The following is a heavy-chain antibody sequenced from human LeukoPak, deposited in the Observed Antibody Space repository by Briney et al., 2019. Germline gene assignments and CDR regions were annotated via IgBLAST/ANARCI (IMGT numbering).Heavy chain of an antibody. V-gene: IGHV3-21*01. J-gene: IGHJ4*02. CDR2: ISSSSSYI. CDR1: GFTFSSYS. CDR3: AREGLGDLVGGIDY. Sequence: GGSLRLSCGASGFTFSSYSMNWVRQAPGKGLEWVSSISSSSSYIYYADSVKGRFTISRDNAKNSLYLQMNSLRAEDTAVYYCAREGLGDLVGGIDYWGQGTLVTVSS. D-gene: IGHD1-26*01.